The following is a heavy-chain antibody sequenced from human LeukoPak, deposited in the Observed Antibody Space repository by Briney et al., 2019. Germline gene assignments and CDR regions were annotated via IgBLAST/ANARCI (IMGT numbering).Heavy chain of an antibody. CDR3: ARLLATSSWFYDYYYGMDV. CDR1: GGSVSSGSYY. CDR2: IYYSGST. Sequence: SETLSLTCTVSGGSVSSGSYYWSWIRQPPGKGLEWIGYIYYSGSTNYNPSLKSRVTISVDTSKNQFSLKLSSVTAADTAVYYCARLLATSSWFYDYYYGMDVWGQGTTVTVSS. V-gene: IGHV4-61*01. D-gene: IGHD6-13*01. J-gene: IGHJ6*02.